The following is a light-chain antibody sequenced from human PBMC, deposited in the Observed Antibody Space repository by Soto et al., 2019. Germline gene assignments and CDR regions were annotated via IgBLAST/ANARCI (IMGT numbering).Light chain of an antibody. CDR2: NTN. CDR3: VLYMGSGTWV. Sequence: QAVVTQEPSFSVSPGGTVTLTCGLSSGSVSTNYYPGWYQQTPGQAPRTLIYNTNTRSSGVPDRFSGSILGNRAALTITGAQADDESDYYCVLYMGSGTWVFGGGTKVTVL. J-gene: IGLJ3*02. V-gene: IGLV8-61*01. CDR1: SGSVSTNYY.